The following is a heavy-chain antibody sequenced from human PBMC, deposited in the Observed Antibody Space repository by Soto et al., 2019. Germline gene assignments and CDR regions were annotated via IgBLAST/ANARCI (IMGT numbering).Heavy chain of an antibody. V-gene: IGHV4-4*07. CDR1: GGSITNYY. D-gene: IGHD3-16*01. CDR2: IYTKERT. CDR3: ARDDYKDGGNNWFDP. Sequence: LSLTCTVSGGSITNYYWSWIRQPAGKGLEWIGRIYTKERTNYNLSFRNRVTMSVDTSKNQFSLKLDAVTAADTAVYYCARDDYKDGGNNWFDPWGQGTLVTVSS. J-gene: IGHJ5*02.